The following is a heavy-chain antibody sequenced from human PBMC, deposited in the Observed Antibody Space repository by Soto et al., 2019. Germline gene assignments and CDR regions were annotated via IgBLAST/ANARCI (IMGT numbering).Heavy chain of an antibody. CDR2: ISSSSSYI. D-gene: IGHD3-10*01. CDR1: GFTFSSYS. J-gene: IGHJ4*02. Sequence: GGSLRLSCGASGFTFSSYSMNWVRQDPGKGLEWVSSISSSSSYIYYADSVKGRFTISRDNSKNTLYLQMNSLRAEDTAVYYCANPRSTMVRGVINDYWGQGTLVTVSS. V-gene: IGHV3-21*04. CDR3: ANPRSTMVRGVINDY.